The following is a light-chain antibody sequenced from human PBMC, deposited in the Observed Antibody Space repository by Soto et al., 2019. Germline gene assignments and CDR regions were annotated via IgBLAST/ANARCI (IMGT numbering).Light chain of an antibody. V-gene: IGKV3-15*01. Sequence: EIVMTQSPATLSVSPGERATLSCRASQSVSSNLAWYQQKPGQAPRLLIYGASGRATGIPARFSGSGSGTEFTLTISSLQSEDFAVYYCQQYNNWPPGTFGQGTRLEIK. CDR2: GAS. CDR3: QQYNNWPPGT. CDR1: QSVSSN. J-gene: IGKJ5*01.